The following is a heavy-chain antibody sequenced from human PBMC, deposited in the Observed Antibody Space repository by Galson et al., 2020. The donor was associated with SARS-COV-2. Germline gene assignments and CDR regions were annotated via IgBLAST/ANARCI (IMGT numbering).Heavy chain of an antibody. J-gene: IGHJ4*02. D-gene: IGHD3-10*01. CDR3: ARDRFGEFYFDY. CDR1: GFTVSNTY. CDR2: IYTAGST. Sequence: GESLKISCAASGFTVSNTYMNWVRQAPGKGLEWVSVIYTAGSTYYADSVKGRFTISRDNSENTVYLQMNNLRAEDTAVYYCARDRFGEFYFDYWGQGILVTVSS. V-gene: IGHV3-53*01.